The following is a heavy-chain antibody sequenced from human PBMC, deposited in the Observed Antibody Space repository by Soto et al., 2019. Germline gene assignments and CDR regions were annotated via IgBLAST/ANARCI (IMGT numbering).Heavy chain of an antibody. V-gene: IGHV1-69*02. J-gene: IGHJ5*02. CDR2: IIPILGIA. Sequence: ASVKVSCKASGGTFSSYTISWVRQAPGQVLEWMGRIIPILGIANYAQKFQGRVTITADKSTSTAYMELSSLRSEDTAVYYCALSIKPGIAAAGTGVGPFDPWGQGTLVTVSS. D-gene: IGHD6-13*01. CDR3: ALSIKPGIAAAGTGVGPFDP. CDR1: GGTFSSYT.